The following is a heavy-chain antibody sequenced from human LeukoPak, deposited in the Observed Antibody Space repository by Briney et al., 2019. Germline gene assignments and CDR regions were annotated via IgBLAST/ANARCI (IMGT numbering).Heavy chain of an antibody. D-gene: IGHD5-24*01. CDR3: ADSRDGYNYGAFDI. Sequence: ASVKVSCKASGYTFTSYGISWVRQAPGQGLEWMGWISAYNGNTNYAQKLQGRVTMTTDTSTSTAYMELRSLRSDDTAVYYCADSRDGYNYGAFDIWGQGTMVTVSS. J-gene: IGHJ3*02. V-gene: IGHV1-18*01. CDR1: GYTFTSYG. CDR2: ISAYNGNT.